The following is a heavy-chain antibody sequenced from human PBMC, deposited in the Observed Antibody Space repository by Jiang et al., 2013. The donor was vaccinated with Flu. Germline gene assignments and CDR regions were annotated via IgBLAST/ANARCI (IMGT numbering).Heavy chain of an antibody. CDR2: ISAYNGNT. V-gene: IGHV1-18*01. Sequence: SGAEVKKPGASVKVSCKASGYTFTSYGISWVRQAPGQGLEWMGWISAYNGNTNYAQKLQGRVTMTTDTSTSTAYMELRSLRSDDTAVYYCARDGRDDSSEASGPYAFDIWGQGTMVTVSS. D-gene: IGHD3-22*01. J-gene: IGHJ3*02. CDR1: GYTFTSYG. CDR3: ARDGRDDSSEASGPYAFDI.